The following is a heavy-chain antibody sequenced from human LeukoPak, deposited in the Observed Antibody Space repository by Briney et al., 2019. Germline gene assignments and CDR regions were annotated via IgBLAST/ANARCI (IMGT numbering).Heavy chain of an antibody. J-gene: IGHJ4*02. Sequence: SETLSLTCAVYGGSFSGYYWSWIRQPPGKGLEWIGEINHSGSTNYNPSLKSRVTISVDTSKNQFSLKLSSVTAADTAVYYCARLYMGAAGPDYRGQGTLVTVSS. V-gene: IGHV4-34*01. CDR1: GGSFSGYY. CDR2: INHSGST. CDR3: ARLYMGAAGPDY. D-gene: IGHD6-13*01.